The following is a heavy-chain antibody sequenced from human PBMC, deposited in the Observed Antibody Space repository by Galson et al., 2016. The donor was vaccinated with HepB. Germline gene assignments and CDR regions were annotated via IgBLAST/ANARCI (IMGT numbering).Heavy chain of an antibody. V-gene: IGHV4-39*01. D-gene: IGHD6-19*01. J-gene: IGHJ6*03. Sequence: SETLSLTCNVSGGSISGTEYYWGWIRQPPGGGLEWIGSLYYGGSTNYNPSLETRVTISVDTSKNHLSLSLSSVTAADTAVYYCATGIVVAGKMYYYYMDVWGKGTSVTGSS. CDR2: LYYGGST. CDR1: GGSISGTEYY. CDR3: ATGIVVAGKMYYYYMDV.